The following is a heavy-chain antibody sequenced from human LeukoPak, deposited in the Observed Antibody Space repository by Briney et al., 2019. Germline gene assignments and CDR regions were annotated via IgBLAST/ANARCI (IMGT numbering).Heavy chain of an antibody. D-gene: IGHD2-15*01. CDR2: ISGSGGST. CDR1: GFTFSSYA. J-gene: IGHJ5*02. Sequence: GGSLRLSCAASGFTFSSYAMSWVRQAPRKGLEWVSAISGSGGSTYYADSVKGRFTISRDNSKNTLYLQMNSLRAEDTAVYYCAKRGKYCSGGSCYYLDPWGQGTLVTVSS. V-gene: IGHV3-23*01. CDR3: AKRGKYCSGGSCYYLDP.